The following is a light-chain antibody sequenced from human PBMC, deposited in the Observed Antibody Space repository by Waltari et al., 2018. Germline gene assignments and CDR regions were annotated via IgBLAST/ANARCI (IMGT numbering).Light chain of an antibody. CDR1: QSVLYSSNSKNY. CDR3: QQYYTSPS. J-gene: IGKJ2*01. V-gene: IGKV4-1*01. CDR2: WAP. Sequence: DIVMTQSPDSLAVSLGERATINCKSSQSVLYSSNSKNYLAWYQHNPRQPPKLLIDWAPARESGVPGRFSGSGSGTDFTLTISSLQAEDVAVYCCQQYYTSPSFGQGTNLEIK.